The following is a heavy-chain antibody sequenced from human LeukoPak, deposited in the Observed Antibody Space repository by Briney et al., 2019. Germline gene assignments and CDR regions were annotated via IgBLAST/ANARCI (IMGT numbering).Heavy chain of an antibody. CDR2: IYSDGSIT. CDR1: GFIFSNYG. CDR3: ARGLSYCGDDCYHYYAFDI. V-gene: IGHV3-74*01. D-gene: IGHD2-21*02. Sequence: GGSLRLSCAASGFIFSNYGMHWVRQGPGKGLLWVSRIYSDGSITSYADSVKGRFTISRDNAKNTLYLQMNSLRAEDTAVYYCARGLSYCGDDCYHYYAFDIWGQGTMVTVSS. J-gene: IGHJ3*02.